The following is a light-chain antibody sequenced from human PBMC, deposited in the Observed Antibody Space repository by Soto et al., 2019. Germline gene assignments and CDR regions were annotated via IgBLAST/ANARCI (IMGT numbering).Light chain of an antibody. CDR3: SSYTTSSTPVV. CDR2: DVI. CDR1: SSDIGGYNY. V-gene: IGLV2-14*03. J-gene: IGLJ2*01. Sequence: QSALTQPASVSGSPGQPITISCSGTSSDIGGYNYVSWYQHHPGKAPKLIIYDVINRPSGVSNRFSGSKSANTASLTISGLQAEDEADYSCSSYTTSSTPVVFGGGTKLTVL.